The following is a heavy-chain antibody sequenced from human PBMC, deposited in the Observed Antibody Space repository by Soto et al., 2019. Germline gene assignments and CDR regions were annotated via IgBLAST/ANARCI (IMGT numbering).Heavy chain of an antibody. CDR1: GFTFRSYW. D-gene: IGHD1-1*01. J-gene: IGHJ6*03. CDR3: VREPTNTGYYYMDV. V-gene: IGHV3-74*01. Sequence: GGSLRLSCAASGFTFRSYWMHWVRQAPGKGLVWVSRINNDGSSTTYADSVKGRFTISRDNAKNTLYLQMNSLRAEDTAVYYWVREPTNTGYYYMDVWGKGTTVTVSS. CDR2: INNDGSST.